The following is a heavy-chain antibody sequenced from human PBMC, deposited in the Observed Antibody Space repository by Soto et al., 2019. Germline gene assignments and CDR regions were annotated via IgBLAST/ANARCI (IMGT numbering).Heavy chain of an antibody. D-gene: IGHD1-7*01. CDR1: GFPFIYYY. V-gene: IGHV3-11*01. CDR3: ARVDWNYGRGMDG. Sequence: SLRLSCASPGFPFIYYYMRWTRPDPGKGLEWVSYISSSGSTIYYADSVKGRFTISRDNAKNSLYLQMNSLRAEDTAVYYSARVDWNYGRGMDGWGQGTTVTGS. J-gene: IGHJ6*02. CDR2: ISSSGSTI.